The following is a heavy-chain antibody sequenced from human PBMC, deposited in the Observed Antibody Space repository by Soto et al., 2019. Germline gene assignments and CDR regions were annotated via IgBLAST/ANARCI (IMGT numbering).Heavy chain of an antibody. V-gene: IGHV3-48*02. CDR1: GFTFSSYS. CDR2: ISSSSSTI. Sequence: EVQLVESGGGLVQPGGSLRLSCAASGFTFSSYSMTWVRQAPGKGLEWVSYISSSSSTIYYADSVKGRFTISRDNAKNSLYLQMNSLRDEDTSVYYCARGGLRYFDWLSVFDYWGQGTLVTVSS. D-gene: IGHD3-9*01. J-gene: IGHJ4*02. CDR3: ARGGLRYFDWLSVFDY.